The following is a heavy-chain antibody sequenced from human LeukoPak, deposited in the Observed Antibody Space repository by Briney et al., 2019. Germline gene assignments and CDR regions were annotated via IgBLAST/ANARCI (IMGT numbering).Heavy chain of an antibody. D-gene: IGHD3-10*01. V-gene: IGHV3-48*04. J-gene: IGHJ5*02. CDR1: GFTFSSYA. CDR2: ISSSGSTI. CDR3: ARPLMYYYGSETYFWFDP. Sequence: GGSLRLSCAASGFTFSSYAMSWVRQAPGKGLEWVSYISSSGSTIYYADSVKGRFTISRDSAKNSLYLQMNSLRAEDTAVYYCARPLMYYYGSETYFWFDPWGQGTLVTVSS.